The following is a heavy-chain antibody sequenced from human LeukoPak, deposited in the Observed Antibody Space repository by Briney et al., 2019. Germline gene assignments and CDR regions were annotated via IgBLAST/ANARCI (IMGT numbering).Heavy chain of an antibody. CDR2: IYSGGST. D-gene: IGHD5-18*01. V-gene: IGHV3-53*01. J-gene: IGHJ6*02. CDR1: GFTVSSNY. CDR3: ATSGYSYEDYYYYGMDV. Sequence: GGSLRLSCAASGFTVSSNYMSWVRQAPGEGLEWVSVIYSGGSTYYADSVKGRFTISRDNSKNTLYLQMNSLRAEDTAVYYCATSGYSYEDYYYYGMDVWGQGTTVTVSS.